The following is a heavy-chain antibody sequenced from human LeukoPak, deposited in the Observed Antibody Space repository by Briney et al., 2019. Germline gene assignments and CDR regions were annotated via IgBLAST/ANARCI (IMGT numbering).Heavy chain of an antibody. CDR3: ARDSLYCGGDCYGH. V-gene: IGHV3-53*01. CDR2: IYSGGST. Sequence: GGSLRLSCAASGFTFSDYYMSWIRQAPGKGLEWVSVIYSGGSTYYADSVKGRFTISRDNSKNTLYLQMNSLRAEDTAVYYCARDSLYCGGDCYGHWGQGTLVTVSS. J-gene: IGHJ4*02. D-gene: IGHD2-21*02. CDR1: GFTFSDYY.